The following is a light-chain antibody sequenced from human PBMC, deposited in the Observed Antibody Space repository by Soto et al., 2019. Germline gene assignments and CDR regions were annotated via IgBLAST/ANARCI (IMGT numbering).Light chain of an antibody. CDR1: SRDVGAYNY. Sequence: QSALTQPASVSGSPGQSITISCTGTSRDVGAYNYVSWYQQHPGKAPKLMVYDVTNRPSGVSDRFSGSKSGNTASLTISGLQAEDEADYFCSSQSNITPYVFGTGTKLTVL. CDR3: SSQSNITPYV. J-gene: IGLJ1*01. V-gene: IGLV2-14*01. CDR2: DVT.